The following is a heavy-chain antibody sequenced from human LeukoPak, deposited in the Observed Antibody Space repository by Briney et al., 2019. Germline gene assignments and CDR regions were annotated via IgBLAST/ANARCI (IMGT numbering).Heavy chain of an antibody. Sequence: GGSLRLSCAASGFTFSSYAMGWVRQAPGKGLEWVSAISGSGGSTYYADSVKGRFTISRDNSKNTLYLQMNSLRAEDTAVYYCAKCEEQLGFFDPWGQGTLVTVSS. CDR3: AKCEEQLGFFDP. CDR1: GFTFSSYA. D-gene: IGHD6-13*01. V-gene: IGHV3-23*01. CDR2: ISGSGGST. J-gene: IGHJ5*02.